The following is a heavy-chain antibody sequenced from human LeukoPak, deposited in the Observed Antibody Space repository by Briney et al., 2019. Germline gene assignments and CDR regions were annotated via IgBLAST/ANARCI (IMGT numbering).Heavy chain of an antibody. CDR3: ARGREPTWMLETFDI. J-gene: IGHJ3*02. CDR1: GFTFDDYG. Sequence: GGSLTLSCAASGFTFDDYGMSWVRQAPGKGVEWVSGINWCGGSTVYADSVKGRFNISRDNAKNSLYLQMNSLRAEDTAVYYCARGREPTWMLETFDIWGQGTMVTVSS. V-gene: IGHV3-20*04. D-gene: IGHD2-8*01. CDR2: INWCGGST.